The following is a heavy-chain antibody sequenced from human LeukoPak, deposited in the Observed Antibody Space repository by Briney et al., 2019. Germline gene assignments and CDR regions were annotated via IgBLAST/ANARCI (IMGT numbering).Heavy chain of an antibody. J-gene: IGHJ6*03. CDR3: ARDPYSGAYGNTYYYYMDV. V-gene: IGHV3-21*01. CDR1: GFTFSSYN. CDR2: ISSSSSYI. Sequence: GGSLRLSCAASGFTFSSYNMNWVRQAPGTGLEWVSYISSSSSYIYYADSVKGRFTISRDNAKNSLYLQMNSLRAEDTAVYYCARDPYSGAYGNTYYYYMDVWGKGTTVTISS. D-gene: IGHD1-26*01.